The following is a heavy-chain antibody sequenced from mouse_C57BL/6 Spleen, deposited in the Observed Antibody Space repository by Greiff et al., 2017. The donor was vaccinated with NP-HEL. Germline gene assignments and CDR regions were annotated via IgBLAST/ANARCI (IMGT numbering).Heavy chain of an antibody. J-gene: IGHJ4*01. CDR3: ARGYLYYAMDY. CDR1: GYSITSGYD. CDR2: ISYSGST. V-gene: IGHV3-1*01. Sequence: DVKLVESGPGMVKPSQSLSLTCTVTGYSITSGYDWHWIRHFPGNKLEWMGYISYSGSTNYNPSLKSRISITHDTSKNHFFLKLNSVTTEDTATYYCARGYLYYAMDYWGQGTSVTVSS.